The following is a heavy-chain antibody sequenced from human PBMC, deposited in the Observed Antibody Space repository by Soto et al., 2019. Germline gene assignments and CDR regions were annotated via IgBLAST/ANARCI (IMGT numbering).Heavy chain of an antibody. CDR2: IVVGSGNT. Sequence: SVKVSCKASGFTFTSSAVQWVRQARGQRLEWIGWIVVGSGNTNYAQKFQERVTITRDMSTSTAYMELSSLRSEDTAVYYCAAAGIVGATALDYWGQGTLVTVSS. CDR1: GFTFTSSA. V-gene: IGHV1-58*01. CDR3: AAAGIVGATALDY. J-gene: IGHJ4*02. D-gene: IGHD1-26*01.